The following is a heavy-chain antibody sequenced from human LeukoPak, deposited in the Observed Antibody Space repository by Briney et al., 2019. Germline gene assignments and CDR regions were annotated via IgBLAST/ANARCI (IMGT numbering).Heavy chain of an antibody. V-gene: IGHV4-4*09. J-gene: IGHJ3*02. CDR2: IYTSGST. CDR3: ARVLVEMATIRTFDI. Sequence: PSETLSLTCTVSGGSISSYYWSWIRQPPGKGLEWIGYIYTSGSTNYNPSLKGRVTISVDTSKNQFSLKLSSVTAADTAVYYCARVLVEMATIRTFDIWGQGTMVTVSS. D-gene: IGHD5-24*01. CDR1: GGSISSYY.